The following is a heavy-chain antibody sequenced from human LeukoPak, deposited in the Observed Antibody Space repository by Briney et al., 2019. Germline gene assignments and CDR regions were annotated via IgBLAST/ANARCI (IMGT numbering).Heavy chain of an antibody. CDR2: IRYDGSNK. V-gene: IGHV3-30*02. CDR1: GFTFSSYG. Sequence: PGGSLRLSCAASGFTFSSYGMHWVRQAPGKGLEWVAFIRYDGSNKYYADSVKGRFTISRDNSKNTLYLQMNGLRAEDTAVYYCAKESGHCSSTSCYLFWFDPWGQGTLVTVSS. J-gene: IGHJ5*02. D-gene: IGHD2-2*01. CDR3: AKESGHCSSTSCYLFWFDP.